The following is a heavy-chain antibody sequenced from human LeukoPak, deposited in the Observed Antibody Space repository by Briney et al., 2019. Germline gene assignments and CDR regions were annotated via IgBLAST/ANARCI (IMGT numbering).Heavy chain of an antibody. D-gene: IGHD6-13*01. V-gene: IGHV1-2*02. CDR2: INPNSGGT. Sequence: GASVKVSCKASGYTFTDYYIHWVRQAPGQGLEWMGWINPNSGGTNYAQKFQGRDTMTRDTSISSAYMDLSRLRYDDTAVYYCARQKAAAGHFDYWGQGTLVTVSS. J-gene: IGHJ4*02. CDR3: ARQKAAAGHFDY. CDR1: GYTFTDYY.